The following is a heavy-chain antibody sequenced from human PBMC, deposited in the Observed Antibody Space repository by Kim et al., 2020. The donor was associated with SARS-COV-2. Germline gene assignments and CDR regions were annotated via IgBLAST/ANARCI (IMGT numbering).Heavy chain of an antibody. V-gene: IGHV4-34*01. D-gene: IGHD6-19*01. CDR2: INHSGST. J-gene: IGHJ4*02. CDR3: ARVAVAGTVGIDY. Sequence: SETLSLTCAVYGGSFSGYYWSWIRQPPGKGLEWIGEINHSGSTNYNPSLKSRVTISVDTSKNQFSLKLSSVTAADTAVYYCARVAVAGTVGIDYWGQGTLVTVSS. CDR1: GGSFSGYY.